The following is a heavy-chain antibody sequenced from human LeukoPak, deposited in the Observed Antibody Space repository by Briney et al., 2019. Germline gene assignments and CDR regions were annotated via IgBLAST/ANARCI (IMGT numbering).Heavy chain of an antibody. Sequence: SETLSLTCTVSGGSISSSSYYWGWIRQPPGKGLEWIGTIYYSGSTYYNPSLKSRVTISVDTSKNRFSLKLSSVTAADTAVYYCARVSSVWIKDYYYYMDVWGKGTTVTVSS. CDR1: GGSISSSSYY. D-gene: IGHD5-12*01. J-gene: IGHJ6*03. CDR3: ARVSSVWIKDYYYYMDV. V-gene: IGHV4-39*07. CDR2: IYYSGST.